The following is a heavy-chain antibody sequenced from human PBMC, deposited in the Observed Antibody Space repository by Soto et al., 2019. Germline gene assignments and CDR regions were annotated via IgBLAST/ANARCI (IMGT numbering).Heavy chain of an antibody. V-gene: IGHV3-74*01. J-gene: IGHJ4*02. D-gene: IGHD2-15*01. CDR3: AISTWQNYFGS. Sequence: EVQLVESGGGLVQPGGSLRLSCAASGFTFSDYWMHWVRQTPGKGLMWISRIHNDGRSTDNADSVKGRFTISRDNARNTLYLQMNSLRAEDAAVYYCAISTWQNYFGSWGQGTLVTVST. CDR1: GFTFSDYW. CDR2: IHNDGRST.